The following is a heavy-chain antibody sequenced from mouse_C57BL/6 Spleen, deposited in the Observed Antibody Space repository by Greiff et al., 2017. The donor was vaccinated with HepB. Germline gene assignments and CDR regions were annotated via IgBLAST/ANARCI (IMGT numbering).Heavy chain of an antibody. V-gene: IGHV1-55*01. CDR2: IYPGSGST. Sequence: QVQLQQPGAELVKPGASVKMSCKASGYTFTSYWITWVKQRPGQGLEWIGDIYPGSGSTNYNEKFKSKATLTVDTSSSTAYMQLSSLTSEDSAVYYGARGNKDYGSSECWGQGTTLTVSS. D-gene: IGHD1-1*01. CDR3: ARGNKDYGSSEC. CDR1: GYTFTSYW. J-gene: IGHJ2*01.